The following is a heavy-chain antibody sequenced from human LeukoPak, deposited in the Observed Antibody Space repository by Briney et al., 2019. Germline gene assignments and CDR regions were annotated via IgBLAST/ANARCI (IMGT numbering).Heavy chain of an antibody. J-gene: IGHJ4*02. V-gene: IGHV4-39*01. D-gene: IGHD3-22*01. CDR2: IYYGENT. CDR1: GGSISSGPYY. Sequence: SQTLSLTCAVSGGSISSGPYYWGWIRQPPGKGLEWIGNIYYGENTYYNPSLKSRVTISIDTSKNQFYLKLSSLTAADTAVYFCARRDDSSGYHKIFDYWGPGTLVTVSS. CDR3: ARRDDSSGYHKIFDY.